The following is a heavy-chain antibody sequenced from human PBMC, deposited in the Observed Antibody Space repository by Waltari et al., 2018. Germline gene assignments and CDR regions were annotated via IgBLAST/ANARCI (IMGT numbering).Heavy chain of an antibody. CDR3: AHRDWTTRDFDY. CDR1: GFSLSTSGVG. D-gene: IGHD4-17*01. V-gene: IGHV2-5*01. J-gene: IGHJ4*02. CDR2: IYWNDDK. Sequence: QITLKESGPTLVKPTQTLTLTCTFSGFSLSTSGVGVGWIRQPPGKALEWLALIYWNDDKRYSPSLKSRLTITKDTSKNQVVLTMTNMDPVDTATYYFAHRDWTTRDFDYWGQGTLVTVSS.